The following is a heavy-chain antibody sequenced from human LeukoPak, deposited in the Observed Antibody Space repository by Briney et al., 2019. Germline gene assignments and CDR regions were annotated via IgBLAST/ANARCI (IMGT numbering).Heavy chain of an antibody. CDR3: ARDGYSFGTPSFDS. D-gene: IGHD5-18*01. Sequence: ASETLSLTCTVSGGSISSYYWSWIRQPPGKGLEWIGYIFYSGSTNYNPSLKSRVTISVDTSKNQFSLRLSSVTAADTAVYYCARDGYSFGTPSFDSWGQGTLVTVSS. CDR2: IFYSGST. J-gene: IGHJ4*02. CDR1: GGSISSYY. V-gene: IGHV4-59*01.